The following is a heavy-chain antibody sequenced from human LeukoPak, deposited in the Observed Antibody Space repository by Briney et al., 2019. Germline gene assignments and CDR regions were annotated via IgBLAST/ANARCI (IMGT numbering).Heavy chain of an antibody. CDR1: GYTFTDYY. Sequence: ATVKISCKVSGYTFTDYYMHWVQQAPGEGLEWMGLVDPEDGETIYAEKFQGRVTITADTSTDTAYMELSSLRSEDTAVYYSATSEYSSGWYATDYWGQGTLVTVSS. CDR3: ATSEYSSGWYATDY. D-gene: IGHD6-19*01. CDR2: VDPEDGET. J-gene: IGHJ4*02. V-gene: IGHV1-69-2*01.